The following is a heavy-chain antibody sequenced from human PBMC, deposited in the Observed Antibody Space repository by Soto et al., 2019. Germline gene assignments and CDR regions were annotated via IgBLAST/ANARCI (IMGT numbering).Heavy chain of an antibody. V-gene: IGHV4-39*07. Sequence: PDTLSLTCTVSGGSISSISYYWGWIRQPPGKGLEWIGSIYYSGSTYYNPSLKSRVTISVDTSKNQFSLKLSSVTAADTAVYYCARAHYGDYGYGMDVWGQGTTVTVS. CDR1: GGSISSISYY. CDR2: IYYSGST. CDR3: ARAHYGDYGYGMDV. J-gene: IGHJ6*02. D-gene: IGHD4-17*01.